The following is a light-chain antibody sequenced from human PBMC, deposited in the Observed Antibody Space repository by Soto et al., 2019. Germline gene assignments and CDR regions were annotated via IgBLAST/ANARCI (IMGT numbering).Light chain of an antibody. CDR1: SASVSTSYY. V-gene: IGLV8-61*01. CDR2: STN. J-gene: IGLJ3*02. Sequence: QPVVTQEPSFSVSPGSTVTLTCGLSSASVSTSYYPSWLQQTPGQAPRTLIHSTNTRSSGVPDRLSGAILGSTAAHTITGAQADDDSDYYCILYMGSGIWVFGGGTKLTVL. CDR3: ILYMGSGIWV.